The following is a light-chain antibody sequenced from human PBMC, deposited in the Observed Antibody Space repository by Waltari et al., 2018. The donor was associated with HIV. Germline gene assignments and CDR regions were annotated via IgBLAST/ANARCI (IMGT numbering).Light chain of an antibody. CDR1: NFNIGSNY. Sequence: QSVLTQPPSASGTPGQRVTISCSGSNFNIGSNYVYWYQHVPGAAPKPLIYRNDQLPSGVPDRFSGSKSGTSASLAISGLRSEDEADYYCAAWDDSLSGFYVLGTGTKVTVL. CDR3: AAWDDSLSGFYV. CDR2: RND. J-gene: IGLJ1*01. V-gene: IGLV1-47*01.